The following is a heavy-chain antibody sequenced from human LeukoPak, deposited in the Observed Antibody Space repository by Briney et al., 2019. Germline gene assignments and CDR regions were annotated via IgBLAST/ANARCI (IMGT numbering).Heavy chain of an antibody. CDR3: ARGYNGG. V-gene: IGHV3-7*01. CDR1: GFTFSSYC. J-gene: IGHJ2*01. CDR2: IKQDGSEK. Sequence: GGSLRLSCAASGFTFSSYCMSWVRQAPGKGLEWVANIKQDGSEKYYVDSVKGRFTISRDNAKNSLYRQRNTLRTEDTAVYYCARGYNGGWGRGTLVTVSS. D-gene: IGHD1-14*01.